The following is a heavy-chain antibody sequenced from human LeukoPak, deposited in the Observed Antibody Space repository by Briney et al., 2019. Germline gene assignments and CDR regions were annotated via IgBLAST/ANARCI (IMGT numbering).Heavy chain of an antibody. V-gene: IGHV3-66*02. CDR1: GFTVSSNY. J-gene: IGHJ4*02. CDR3: ARHSSSSEFDY. CDR2: IYSGGST. Sequence: GGSLRLSCAASGFTVSSNYMSWVRQAPGKGLEWVSVIYSGGSTYYADSVKGRFTISRDSSKNTLYLQMNSLRAEDTAVYYCARHSSSSEFDYWGQGTLVTVSS. D-gene: IGHD6-6*01.